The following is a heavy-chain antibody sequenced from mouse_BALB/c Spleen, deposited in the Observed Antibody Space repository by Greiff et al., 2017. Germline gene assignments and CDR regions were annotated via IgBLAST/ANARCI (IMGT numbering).Heavy chain of an antibody. CDR3: AREGTTTLDY. V-gene: IGHV5-6-5*01. Sequence: EVHLVESGGGLVKPGGSLKLSCAASGFTFSSYAMSWVRQTPEKRLEWVASISSGGSTYYPDSVKGRFTISRDNARNILYLQMSSLRSEDTAMYYCAREGTTTLDYWGQGTTLTVSS. CDR1: GFTFSSYA. D-gene: IGHD1-1*01. CDR2: ISSGGST. J-gene: IGHJ2*01.